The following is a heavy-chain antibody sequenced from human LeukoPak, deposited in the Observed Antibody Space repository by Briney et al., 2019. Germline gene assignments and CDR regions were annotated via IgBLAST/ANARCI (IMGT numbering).Heavy chain of an antibody. CDR1: GFTFRNYS. J-gene: IGHJ4*02. D-gene: IGHD3-22*01. V-gene: IGHV3-21*04. Sequence: GALRLSCSASGFTFRNYSMKLVRQAPGEGLEWLSSIGSNPGFIYYADSIKGRFTISRDNSKNTLYLQMNSLRAEDTAVYYCAKDGSGYYYWGQGTLVTVSS. CDR2: IGSNPGFI. CDR3: AKDGSGYYY.